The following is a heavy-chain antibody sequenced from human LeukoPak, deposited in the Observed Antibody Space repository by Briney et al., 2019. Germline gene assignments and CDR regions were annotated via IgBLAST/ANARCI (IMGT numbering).Heavy chain of an antibody. CDR3: TRSAVVGAPGDFDY. CDR1: GYTFTSCY. Sequence: ASVKVSCEASGYTFTSCYMHWVRQAPGQGLEWMGLINPTGGSTSYAQKFQGRVTMTRDTFTSTVFMELSSLRSEDTALYYCTRSAVVGAPGDFDYWGQGTLVTVSS. V-gene: IGHV1-46*03. CDR2: INPTGGST. D-gene: IGHD1-26*01. J-gene: IGHJ4*02.